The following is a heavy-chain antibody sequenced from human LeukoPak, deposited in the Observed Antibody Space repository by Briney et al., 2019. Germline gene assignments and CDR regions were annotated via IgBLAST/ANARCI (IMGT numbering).Heavy chain of an antibody. V-gene: IGHV3-66*01. CDR2: IYSGGST. J-gene: IGHJ4*02. D-gene: IGHD4-23*01. CDR1: GFTVSSNY. Sequence: GGSLRLSCAASGFTVSSNYMSWVRQAPGKRLEWVSVIYSGGSTYYADSVKGRFTISRDNSKNTLYLQMNSLRAEDTAVYYCARDKGDYGGNAIFDYWGQGTLVTVSS. CDR3: ARDKGDYGGNAIFDY.